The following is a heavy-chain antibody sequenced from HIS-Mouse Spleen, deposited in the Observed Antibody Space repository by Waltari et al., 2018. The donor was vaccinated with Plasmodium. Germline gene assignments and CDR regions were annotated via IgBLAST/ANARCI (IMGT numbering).Heavy chain of an antibody. CDR3: ARGMKSSSSAFDI. CDR1: GFTVSSNY. D-gene: IGHD6-6*01. V-gene: IGHV3-53*01. CDR2: IYSGGST. Sequence: EVQLVESGGGLIQPGGSLRLSCAASGFTVSSNYMSWVRQAPGKGLELVSVIYSGGSTYYADSVKGRFTISRDNSKNTLYLQMNSLRAEDTAVYYCARGMKSSSSAFDIWGQGTMVTVSS. J-gene: IGHJ3*02.